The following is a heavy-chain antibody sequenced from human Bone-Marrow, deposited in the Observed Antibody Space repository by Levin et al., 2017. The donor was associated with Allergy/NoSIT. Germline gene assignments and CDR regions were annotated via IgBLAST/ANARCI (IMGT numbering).Heavy chain of an antibody. D-gene: IGHD6-13*01. CDR1: GFRFNSYA. CDR3: VAAGRGGGDY. J-gene: IGHJ4*02. CDR2: IWFDGGIK. V-gene: IGHV3-33*03. Sequence: GGSLRLSCAASGFRFNSYAIHWVRQAPGKGLEWVAVIWFDGGIKYYADSVKGRLTISRDNSKNTVDLQINSLRVEDSAVYYCVAAGRGGGDYWGRGTLVTVSS.